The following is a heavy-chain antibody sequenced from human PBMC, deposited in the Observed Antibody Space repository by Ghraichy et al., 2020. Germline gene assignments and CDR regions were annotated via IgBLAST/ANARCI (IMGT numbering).Heavy chain of an antibody. CDR3: AREGYIVGAFDY. CDR2: IYHSGIT. CDR1: GYSISSGYY. V-gene: IGHV4-38-2*02. D-gene: IGHD1-26*01. Sequence: ESLNISCTVSGYSISSGYYWGWIRQPPGKGLEWIGSIYHSGITYYNPSLKSRVTISVDRSKNRFSLKLSSVTAADTAVYYCAREGYIVGAFDYWGQGTLVTVSS. J-gene: IGHJ4*02.